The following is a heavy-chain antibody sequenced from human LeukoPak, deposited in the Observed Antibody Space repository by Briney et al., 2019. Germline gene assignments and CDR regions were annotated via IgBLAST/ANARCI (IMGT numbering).Heavy chain of an antibody. V-gene: IGHV3-66*01. CDR1: GFTFSSYA. CDR3: ATGEDSSGVDFDY. Sequence: PGGSLRLSCAASGFTFSSYAMSWVRQAPGKGLEWVSVIYSGGSTYYADSVKGRFTISRDNSKNTLYLQMNSLRAEDTAVYYCATGEDSSGVDFDYWGQGTLVTVSS. CDR2: IYSGGST. D-gene: IGHD3-22*01. J-gene: IGHJ4*02.